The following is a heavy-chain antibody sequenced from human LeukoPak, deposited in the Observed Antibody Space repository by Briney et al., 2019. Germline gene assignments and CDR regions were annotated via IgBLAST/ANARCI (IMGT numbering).Heavy chain of an antibody. V-gene: IGHV4-4*07. CDR1: GDSISSYY. J-gene: IGHJ4*02. CDR3: ARSFLGNWYYFDN. D-gene: IGHD1-1*01. Sequence: SETLSLTCTVSGDSISSYYWSWIRQPAGKGLEWIGRIYTSGSTNYNPSLKSRVTMSVDTSKNQFSLKLNSVTAADTAVYYCARSFLGNWYYFDNWGQGTLVTVSS. CDR2: IYTSGST.